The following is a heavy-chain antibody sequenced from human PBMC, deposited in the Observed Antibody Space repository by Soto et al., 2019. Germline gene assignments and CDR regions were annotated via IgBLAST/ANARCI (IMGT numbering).Heavy chain of an antibody. D-gene: IGHD2-15*01. CDR2: FDPENGET. J-gene: IGHJ4*02. CDR3: AADTGYCSGGNCDRAGGY. CDR1: RYTLTELS. Sequence: QVQLVQSGAEVKKPGASVKVSCKVSRYTLTELSMHWVRQAPGKGLEWMGGFDPENGETIYAQKFQDRVTMTEDTSTDTAYMELSSLRSEDPAVYYCAADTGYCSGGNCDRAGGYWGQGTLVTVSS. V-gene: IGHV1-24*01.